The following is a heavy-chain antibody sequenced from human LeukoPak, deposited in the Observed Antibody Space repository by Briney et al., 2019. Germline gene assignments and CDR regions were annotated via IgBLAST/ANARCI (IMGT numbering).Heavy chain of an antibody. CDR3: ARAGPDYDFWSGYSAKDAFDI. CDR2: ISAYNGNT. Sequence: ASVKVSCKASGYTFTSYYMHWVRQAPGQGLEWMGWISAYNGNTNYAQKLQGRVTMTTDTSTSTAYMELRSLRSDDTAVYYCARAGPDYDFWSGYSAKDAFDIWGQGTMVTVSS. V-gene: IGHV1-18*04. CDR1: GYTFTSYY. J-gene: IGHJ3*02. D-gene: IGHD3-3*01.